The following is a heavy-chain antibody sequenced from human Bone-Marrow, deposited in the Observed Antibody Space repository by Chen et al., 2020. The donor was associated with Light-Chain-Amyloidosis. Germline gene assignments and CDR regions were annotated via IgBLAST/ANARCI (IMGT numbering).Heavy chain of an antibody. D-gene: IGHD6-13*01. V-gene: IGHV3-20*04. J-gene: IGHJ6*03. CDR3: ARGRSLAALRLYYYYMDV. CDR2: INWNGGST. CDR1: GFPFDDSG. Sequence: EVQLAESGGGVVRPGGSLRLSCAASGFPFDDSGMSWVGQAPGKGLEWVSGINWNGGSTGYADSVKGRFTISRDNAKNSLYLQMNRLRAEDTALYYCARGRSLAALRLYYYYMDVWGKGTTVTVSS.